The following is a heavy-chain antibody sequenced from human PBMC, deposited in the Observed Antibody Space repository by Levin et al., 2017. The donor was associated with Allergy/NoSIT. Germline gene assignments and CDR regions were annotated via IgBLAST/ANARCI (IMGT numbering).Heavy chain of an antibody. CDR2: ISSSGDDT. CDR1: GFTFRSYA. Sequence: GESLKISCAASGFTFRSYAMTWVRQAPGKGLEWVSGISSSGDDTYYADSVKGRFTISRDNSKNTLYLQMNSLRAEDTAIYYCAKDRGGSSSWYFDYWGQGTLVTVSS. D-gene: IGHD6-13*01. J-gene: IGHJ4*02. CDR3: AKDRGGSSSWYFDY. V-gene: IGHV3-23*01.